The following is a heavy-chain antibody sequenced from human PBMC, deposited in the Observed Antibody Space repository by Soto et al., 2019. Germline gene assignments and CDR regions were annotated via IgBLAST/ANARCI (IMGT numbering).Heavy chain of an antibody. V-gene: IGHV3-30-3*01. CDR2: ISFDETNK. J-gene: IGHJ4*02. CDR3: AREEPHQAALVF. CDR1: VFTFSRYP. Sequence: PGGSLRLSCATFVFTFSRYPIHWVRQAPCKGLEWVAGISFDETNKKYADSVMGRFTVSRDNSMSTIYLQMDSLGAEDTAAYFCAREEPHQAALVFWGQGTQVTVSS.